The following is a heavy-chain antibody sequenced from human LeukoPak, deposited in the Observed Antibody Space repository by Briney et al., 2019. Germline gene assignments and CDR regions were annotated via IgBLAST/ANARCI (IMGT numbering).Heavy chain of an antibody. J-gene: IGHJ4*02. CDR1: GGTFSSYA. V-gene: IGHV1-69*13. CDR2: IIPIFGTA. D-gene: IGHD2-8*01. CDR3: ARTNRDPLYYFDY. Sequence: SVKVSCKASGGTFSSYAISWVRQAPGQGLEWMGGIIPIFGTANYAQKFQGRVTITADEPTSTAYMELSSLRSEDTAVYYCARTNRDPLYYFDYWGQGTLVTVSS.